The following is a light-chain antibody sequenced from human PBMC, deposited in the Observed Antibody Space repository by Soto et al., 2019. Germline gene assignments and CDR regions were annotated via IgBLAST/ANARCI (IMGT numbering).Light chain of an antibody. CDR2: GAS. V-gene: IGKV3-15*01. CDR3: QQYNNWPQT. Sequence: ETVMTQSPDTLSLSPGERATLSCRASQSVSSNLAWYQQKPGQAPRLLIYGASTRATGIPARFSGSGSGTEFTLTISSLQSEDFAVYYCQQYNNWPQTFGQGTKVDIK. J-gene: IGKJ1*01. CDR1: QSVSSN.